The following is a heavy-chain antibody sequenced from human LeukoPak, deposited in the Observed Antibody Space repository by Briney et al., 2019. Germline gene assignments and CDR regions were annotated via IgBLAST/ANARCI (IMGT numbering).Heavy chain of an antibody. CDR2: IYHSGST. Sequence: SETLSLTCTVSGYSISSGYYWGWIRQPPGKGLEWIGSIYHSGSTYYNPSLKSRVTISADTSKNQFSLKLSSVTAADTAVYYCASIAVAGRPWDYWGQGTLVTVSS. CDR3: ASIAVAGRPWDY. CDR1: GYSISSGYY. D-gene: IGHD6-19*01. V-gene: IGHV4-38-2*02. J-gene: IGHJ4*02.